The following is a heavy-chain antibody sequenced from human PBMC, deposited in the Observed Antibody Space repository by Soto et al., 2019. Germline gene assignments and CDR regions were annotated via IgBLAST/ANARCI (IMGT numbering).Heavy chain of an antibody. J-gene: IGHJ6*02. CDR1: GDSVASNNAA. CDR3: ARENLGEQEYYYYYGMDV. D-gene: IGHD2-21*01. V-gene: IGHV6-1*01. Sequence: SQTLSLTCAISGDSVASNNAAWNWIRQSPSRGLEWLGRTYYRSKWYNDYAVSVKSRITINPDTSKNQFSLQLNSVTPEDTAVYYCARENLGEQEYYYYYGMDVWGQGTTVTVSS. CDR2: TYYRSKWYN.